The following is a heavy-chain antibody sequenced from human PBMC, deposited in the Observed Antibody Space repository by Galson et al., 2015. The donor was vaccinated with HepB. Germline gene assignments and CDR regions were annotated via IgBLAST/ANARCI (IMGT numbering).Heavy chain of an antibody. D-gene: IGHD3-3*01. J-gene: IGHJ5*01. CDR2: ISPILGIP. Sequence: QSGAEVKKPGTSVKVSCKASGDSFSIYAMSWVRQAPGQGLEWMGGISPILGIPNYAQKFQDRVTITADKSTGTAFMELSSLRSEDTAVYYCARADDFWSGYRDAGTSRWFDSWGQGTLVIVSS. CDR1: GDSFSIYA. CDR3: ARADDFWSGYRDAGTSRWFDS. V-gene: IGHV1-69*10.